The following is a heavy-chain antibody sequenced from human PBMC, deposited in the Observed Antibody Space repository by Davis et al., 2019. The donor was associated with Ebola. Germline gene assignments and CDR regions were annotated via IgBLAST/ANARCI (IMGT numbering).Heavy chain of an antibody. CDR2: ISSSSSYI. V-gene: IGHV3-21*01. CDR1: GFTFSSYS. D-gene: IGHD3-3*01. CDR3: ARGVTIFGVVSLDY. J-gene: IGHJ4*02. Sequence: GGSLRLSCAASGFTFSSYSMNWVRQAPGQGLEWVSSISSSSSYIYYADSVKGRFTISRDNAKNSLYLQMNSLRAEDTAVYYCARGVTIFGVVSLDYWGQGTLVTVSP.